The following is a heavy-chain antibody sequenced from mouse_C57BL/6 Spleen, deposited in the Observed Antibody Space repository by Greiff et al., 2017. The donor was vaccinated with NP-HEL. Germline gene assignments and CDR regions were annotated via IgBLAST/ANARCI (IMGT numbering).Heavy chain of an antibody. CDR1: GFTFSDYG. V-gene: IGHV5-17*01. CDR2: ISSGSSTI. CDR3: ARGKTGTWFAY. Sequence: EVQLVESGGGLVKPGGSLKLSCAASGFTFSDYGMHWVRQAPEKGLEWVAYISSGSSTIYYADTVKGRFTISRDNAKNNLFLQMTRLRSEDTAMYYCARGKTGTWFAYLGQGTLVTVSA. J-gene: IGHJ3*01. D-gene: IGHD4-1*01.